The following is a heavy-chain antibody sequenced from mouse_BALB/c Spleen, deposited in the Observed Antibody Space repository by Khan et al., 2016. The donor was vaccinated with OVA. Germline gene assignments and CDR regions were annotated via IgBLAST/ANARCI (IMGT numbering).Heavy chain of an antibody. CDR3: ARRGILRLKGGERVY. CDR2: INPGSGGT. V-gene: IGHV1-54*01. Sequence: QVQLQQSGAELVRPGTSVKVSCKASGYAFTNYLIEWVKQRPGQGLEWIGVINPGSGGTNYNEKFKGKATLTADKSSSTAYMQLSSLTSDDSAVLFCARRGILRLKGGERVYWGQGTSVTVSS. CDR1: GYAFTNYL. D-gene: IGHD1-2*01. J-gene: IGHJ4*01.